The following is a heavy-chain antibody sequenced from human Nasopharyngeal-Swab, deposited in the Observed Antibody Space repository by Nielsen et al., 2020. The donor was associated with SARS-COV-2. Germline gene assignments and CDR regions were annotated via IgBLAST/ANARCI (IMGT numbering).Heavy chain of an antibody. J-gene: IGHJ4*02. D-gene: IGHD3-10*01. V-gene: IGHV1-8*01. CDR2: MNPNSGNT. CDR1: GYTFASYD. Sequence: ASVKVSCKAPGYTFASYDINWVRQATGQGLEWMGWMNPNSGNTGYAQKFQGRVTMTRNTSISTAYMELSSLRSEDTAVYYCARARVVRGVLPDYWGQGTLVTVSS. CDR3: ARARVVRGVLPDY.